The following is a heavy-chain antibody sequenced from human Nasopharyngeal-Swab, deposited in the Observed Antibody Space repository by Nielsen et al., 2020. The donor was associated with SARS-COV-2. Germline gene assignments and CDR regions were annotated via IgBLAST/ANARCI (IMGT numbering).Heavy chain of an antibody. CDR1: GGSISSGGYY. Sequence: SETLSLTCTVSGGSISSGGYYWSWIRPHPGKGLEWIGYIYYSGSTYYNPSLKSRVTISVDTSKNQFSLKLSSVTAADTAVYYCARYWVRYYDILTGYSSACGMDVWGQGTTVTVSS. D-gene: IGHD3-9*01. V-gene: IGHV4-31*03. CDR3: ARYWVRYYDILTGYSSACGMDV. CDR2: IYYSGST. J-gene: IGHJ6*02.